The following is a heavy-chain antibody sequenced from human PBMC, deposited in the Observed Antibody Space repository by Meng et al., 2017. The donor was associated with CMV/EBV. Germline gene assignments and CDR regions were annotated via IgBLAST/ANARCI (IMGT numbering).Heavy chain of an antibody. D-gene: IGHD6-13*01. V-gene: IGHV2-5*02. CDR1: LSATGVG. CDR2: IYWDDDK. CDR3: AHRLQGYTSNWDGGIFDY. Sequence: LSATGVGVGWIRQPPEKALEWLAVIYWDDDKRYSPSLKSRLTITKDTPKNQVVLTMTNMDPVDTATYDCAHRLQGYTSNWDGGIFDYWGQGTLVTVSS. J-gene: IGHJ4*02.